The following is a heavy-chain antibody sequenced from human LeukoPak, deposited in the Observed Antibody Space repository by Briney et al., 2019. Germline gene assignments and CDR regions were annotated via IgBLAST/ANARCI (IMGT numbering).Heavy chain of an antibody. J-gene: IGHJ4*02. D-gene: IGHD1-1*01. V-gene: IGHV3-23*01. Sequence: GGSLRLSWAISGFIFNTNGMTWVRQSPGKGLEWLATIAGGDGSTYYADSVKGRFAISRDNSKNTVSLQMSSLRVEDAAVYYCARGVYWSLDYWGQGTPVTVS. CDR3: ARGVYWSLDY. CDR1: GFIFNTNG. CDR2: IAGGDGST.